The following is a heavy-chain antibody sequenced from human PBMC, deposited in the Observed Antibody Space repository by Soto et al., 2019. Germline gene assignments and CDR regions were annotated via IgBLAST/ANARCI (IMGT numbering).Heavy chain of an antibody. CDR1: GFTFTSFG. D-gene: IGHD4-17*01. Sequence: QIQLVQSGAEVKKPGASVKVSCKGSGFTFTSFGFNWVRQAPGQGLEWMGWISAYNGNTNYAHNFRGRVTMTTDTSTSTAYMELTSLRSDHTAVYYCAGGFSDYGDYDWGQGTLVTVSS. J-gene: IGHJ4*02. CDR2: ISAYNGNT. CDR3: AGGFSDYGDYD. V-gene: IGHV1-18*01.